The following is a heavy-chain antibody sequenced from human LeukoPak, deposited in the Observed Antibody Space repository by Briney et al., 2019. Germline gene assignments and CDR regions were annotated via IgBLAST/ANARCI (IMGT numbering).Heavy chain of an antibody. Sequence: GGSLRLSCTASGFAFGDYAMSWVRQAPGKGLEWVGFIRSKAYGGTTEYAASVKGRFTVSRDDSKNIAYLQMNNLKTEDTAVYYCTRVSLVVASVFFDYWGQGTLVTVSS. D-gene: IGHD2-15*01. CDR2: IRSKAYGGTT. J-gene: IGHJ4*02. CDR1: GFAFGDYA. CDR3: TRVSLVVASVFFDY. V-gene: IGHV3-49*04.